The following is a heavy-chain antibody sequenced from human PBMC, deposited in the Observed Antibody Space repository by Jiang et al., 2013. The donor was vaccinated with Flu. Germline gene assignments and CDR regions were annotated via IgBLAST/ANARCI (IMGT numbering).Heavy chain of an antibody. V-gene: IGHV3-30*02. CDR1: GFTFSSFG. D-gene: IGHD1-7*01. Sequence: VQLLESGGGVVQPGGSLRLSCAASGFTFSSFGMNWVRQAPGKGLEWVAFIRYDGSDKYYADSVKGRFTISRDNSQNTLYLQMNSLRADDTSVYYCVSPTGGNYCYWGQGTLVTVSS. CDR3: VSPTGGNYCY. J-gene: IGHJ4*02. CDR2: IRYDGSDK.